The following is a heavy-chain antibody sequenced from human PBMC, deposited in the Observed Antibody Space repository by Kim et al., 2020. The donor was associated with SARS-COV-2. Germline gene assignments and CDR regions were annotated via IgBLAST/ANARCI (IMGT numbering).Heavy chain of an antibody. D-gene: IGHD2-15*01. V-gene: IGHV3-30*07. J-gene: IGHJ4*02. Sequence: DSVKGRCTIPSRNTKNTLYLQINSLRAEDTAVYYCASELYYCRTGRAGFDYWGQGTLVTVSS. CDR3: ASELYYCRTGRAGFDY.